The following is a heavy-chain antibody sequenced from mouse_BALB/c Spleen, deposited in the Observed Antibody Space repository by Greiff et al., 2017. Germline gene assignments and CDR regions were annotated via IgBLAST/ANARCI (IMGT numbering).Heavy chain of an antibody. V-gene: IGHV5-6-5*01. CDR3: ARAFGNYYYAMDY. Sequence: LQQSGGGLVKPGGSLKLSCAASGFTFSSYAMSWVRQTPEKRLEWVASISSGGSTYYPDSVKGRFTISRDNARNILYLQMSSLRSEDTAMYYCARAFGNYYYAMDYWGQGTSVTVSS. CDR2: ISSGGST. CDR1: GFTFSSYA. J-gene: IGHJ4*01. D-gene: IGHD2-1*01.